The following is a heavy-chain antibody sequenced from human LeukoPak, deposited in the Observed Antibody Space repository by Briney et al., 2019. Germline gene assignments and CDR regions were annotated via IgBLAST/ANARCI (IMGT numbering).Heavy chain of an antibody. CDR1: GFTFSSYA. Sequence: PGGSLRLSCAASGFTFSSYAMSWVRQAPGKGLEWVSAISGSGGSTYYADSVKGRFTISRDNSKNTLYLQMNSLRAEDTAVYYCARLPQYSSSSSILDYWGQGTLVTVSS. V-gene: IGHV3-23*01. CDR2: ISGSGGST. CDR3: ARLPQYSSSSSILDY. D-gene: IGHD6-6*01. J-gene: IGHJ4*02.